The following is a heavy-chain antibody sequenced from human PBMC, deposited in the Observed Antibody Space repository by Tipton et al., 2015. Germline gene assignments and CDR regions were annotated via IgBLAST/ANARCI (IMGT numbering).Heavy chain of an antibody. J-gene: IGHJ4*02. CDR2: IQYSGST. CDR1: SDSISKYY. D-gene: IGHD3-9*01. CDR3: ACQDYDSLTRDYQTVDY. V-gene: IGHV4-59*08. Sequence: TLSLTCSVSSDSISKYYWSWVRQPPGKELEWIGYIQYSGSTNYNPSLKSRVTISVDTSKTQFFLRVTSVTAADTAVYYCACQDYDSLTRDYQTVDYWGQGTLVTVSS.